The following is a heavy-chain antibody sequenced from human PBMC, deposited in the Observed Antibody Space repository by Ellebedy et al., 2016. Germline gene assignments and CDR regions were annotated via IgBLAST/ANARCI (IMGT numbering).Heavy chain of an antibody. CDR1: GGSISITSYF. D-gene: IGHD3-22*01. CDR2: ISHTGST. CDR3: ARGSHYMKLVVITSDAFDI. V-gene: IGHV4-39*07. J-gene: IGHJ3*02. Sequence: SETLSLTCTVSGGSISITSYFWGWIRQPPGKGLEWIGEISHTGSTYYNPSLKSRVTISVDTSKNQFSLNLTSVTAADAAVYYCARGSHYMKLVVITSDAFDIWGQGTRVTVSS.